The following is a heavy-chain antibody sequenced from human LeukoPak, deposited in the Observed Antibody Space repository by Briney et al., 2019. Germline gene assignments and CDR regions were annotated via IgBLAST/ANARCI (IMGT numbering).Heavy chain of an antibody. D-gene: IGHD2-2*01. CDR1: GYTFTSYA. CDR2: IIPIFGTA. CDR3: ARDGSPEYCSSTSCYRFGMDV. J-gene: IGHJ6*02. V-gene: IGHV1-69*13. Sequence: ASVKVSCKASGYTFTSYAISWVRQAPGQGLEWMGGIIPIFGTANYAQKFQGRVTITADESTSTAYMELSSLRSEDTAVYYCARDGSPEYCSSTSCYRFGMDVWGQGTTVTVSS.